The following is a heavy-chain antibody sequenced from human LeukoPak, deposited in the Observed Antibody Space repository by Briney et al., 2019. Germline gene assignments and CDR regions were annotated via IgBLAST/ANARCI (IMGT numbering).Heavy chain of an antibody. CDR3: VKGRISENGLDF. CDR2: ISSSGNT. J-gene: IGHJ4*02. D-gene: IGHD6-13*01. CDR1: GFTFSRSA. V-gene: IGHV3-23*01. Sequence: GGSLRLSCAASGFTFSRSAMTWVRQTPGKGLDWVSSISSSGNTYYADSVKGRFTISRDNSKNMLYLQMNSLRAEDTAVYYCVKGRISENGLDFWGQGTLVTVSS.